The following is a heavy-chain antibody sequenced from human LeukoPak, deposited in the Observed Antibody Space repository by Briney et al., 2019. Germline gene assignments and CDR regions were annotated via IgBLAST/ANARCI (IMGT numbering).Heavy chain of an antibody. V-gene: IGHV4-59*01. J-gene: IGHJ4*02. D-gene: IGHD6-13*01. Sequence: SETLSLTCTVSGGSISSYYWSWIRQPPGKGLAWIGYIYFSGSTNYNPPLKSRVTISVDTPKNQFSLKLSSVSAADTAVYYCARQREGYYYEYWGQGTLVTVSS. CDR1: GGSISSYY. CDR2: IYFSGST. CDR3: ARQREGYYYEY.